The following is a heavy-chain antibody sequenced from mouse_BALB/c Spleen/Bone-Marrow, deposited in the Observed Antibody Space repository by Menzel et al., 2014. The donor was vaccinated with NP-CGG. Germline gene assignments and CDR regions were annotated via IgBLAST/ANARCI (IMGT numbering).Heavy chain of an antibody. CDR2: IVPSSGYT. V-gene: IGHV1-4*02. Sequence: VQLVESGAELARPGASVKMSCKASGYTFTSYTIQWVKRRPGQGLEWVGYIVPSSGYTDYNQNFKDKTTLTADKSSSTAYMQLSSLTSADSAVYCCAREARTGAWFAYWGQGTLVTVSA. CDR1: GYTFTSYT. J-gene: IGHJ3*01. D-gene: IGHD4-1*01. CDR3: AREARTGAWFAY.